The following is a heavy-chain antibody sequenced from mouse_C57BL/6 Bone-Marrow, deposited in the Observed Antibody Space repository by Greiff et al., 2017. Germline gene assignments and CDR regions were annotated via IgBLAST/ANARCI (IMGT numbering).Heavy chain of an antibody. Sequence: QVQLQQPGAELVKPGASVKVSCKASGYTFTSYWMHWVKQRPGQGLEWIGRIHPSDSDTNYNQKFKGKATLTVDKSSSTAYMQRSSLTSEDSAVYYCSIRGTTVEAGGVYYWGQGTTLTVSS. D-gene: IGHD1-1*01. CDR2: IHPSDSDT. CDR1: GYTFTSYW. CDR3: SIRGTTVEAGGVYY. V-gene: IGHV1-74*01. J-gene: IGHJ2*01.